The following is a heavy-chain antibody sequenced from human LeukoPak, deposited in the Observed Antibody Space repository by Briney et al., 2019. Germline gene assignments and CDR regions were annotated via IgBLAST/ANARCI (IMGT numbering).Heavy chain of an antibody. J-gene: IGHJ4*02. V-gene: IGHV3-30-3*01. Sequence: GRSLRLSCAASGFTFSSYAMHWVRQAPGKGLEWVAVISYDGSNKYYADSVKGRFTISRDNSKNTLYLQMNSLRAEDTAVYYCARNNWGRPFDYWGQGTLVTVSS. D-gene: IGHD7-27*01. CDR3: ARNNWGRPFDY. CDR1: GFTFSSYA. CDR2: ISYDGSNK.